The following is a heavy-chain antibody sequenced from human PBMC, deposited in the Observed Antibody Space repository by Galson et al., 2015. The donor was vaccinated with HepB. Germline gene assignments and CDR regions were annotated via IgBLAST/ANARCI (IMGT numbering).Heavy chain of an antibody. CDR3: ARVFFEYDFWSGDSGSDAFDV. CDR2: VYSSGDT. Sequence: SETLSLTCSVSGGSISTYYWTWLRQSPGKGLEWIGHVYSSGDTSYNPSLKNRVAISVDTPKNEFSLGVTSVTTADTAVYYCARVFFEYDFWSGDSGSDAFDVWGQGALVVVSS. V-gene: IGHV4-59*01. D-gene: IGHD3-3*01. CDR1: GGSISTYY. J-gene: IGHJ3*01.